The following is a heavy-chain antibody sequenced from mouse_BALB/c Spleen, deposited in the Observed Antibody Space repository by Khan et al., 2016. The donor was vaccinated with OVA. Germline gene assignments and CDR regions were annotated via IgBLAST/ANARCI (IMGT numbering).Heavy chain of an antibody. CDR1: GFSLSRYN. CDR3: ARAYYGDDGYYAMDY. J-gene: IGHJ4*01. V-gene: IGHV2-6-4*01. CDR2: IWGGGGT. D-gene: IGHD2-14*01. Sequence: QVQLKESRPGLVAPSQSLSITCTVSGFSLSRYNIHWVRQPPGKGLEWLGMIWGGGGTDYNSTLKSRLSISKDNSKSQVFLKMNSLQTDDSAMYYCARAYYGDDGYYAMDYWGQGTSVTVAS.